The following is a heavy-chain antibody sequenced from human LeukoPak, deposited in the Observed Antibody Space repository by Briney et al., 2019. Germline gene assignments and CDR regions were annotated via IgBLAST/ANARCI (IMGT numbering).Heavy chain of an antibody. CDR1: GGSFSGYY. J-gene: IGHJ6*03. CDR3: ARTPSGSYYYYYYMDV. Sequence: SETLSLTCAVYGGSFSGYYWSWIRQPPGKGLEWIGEINHSGSTNYNPSLKSRVTISVDTSKNQFSLKLSSVTAADTAVYYCARTPSGSYYYYYYMDVWGKGTTVTVSS. V-gene: IGHV4-34*01. CDR2: INHSGST. D-gene: IGHD1-26*01.